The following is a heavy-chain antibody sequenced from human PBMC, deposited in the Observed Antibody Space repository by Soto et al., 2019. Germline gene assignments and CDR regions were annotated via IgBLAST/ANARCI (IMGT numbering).Heavy chain of an antibody. J-gene: IGHJ4*02. V-gene: IGHV4-39*01. Sequence: SETLSLTCTVSGGSISSSSYYWGWIRQPPGKGLEWIGSIYYSGNTYYNPSLKSRVTISVDTSKNQFSLKLSSVTAADTAVYYCARRRVYCSGGSCYSYFDYWGQGTPVTVSS. D-gene: IGHD2-15*01. CDR3: ARRRVYCSGGSCYSYFDY. CDR2: IYYSGNT. CDR1: GGSISSSSYY.